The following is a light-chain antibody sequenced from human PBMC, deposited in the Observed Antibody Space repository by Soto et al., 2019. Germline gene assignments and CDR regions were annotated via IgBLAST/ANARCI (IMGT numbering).Light chain of an antibody. Sequence: QSALTQPRSVSGSPGQSVTISCTGTSSDVGGYNCVSWYQQHPGKAPKFIIYDVSQRPSGVPDRFSGSKSGNTASPTISGLQAEDEADYYCCSYAGSSTFGVFGGGTKLTVL. J-gene: IGLJ2*01. CDR2: DVS. CDR3: CSYAGSSTFGV. V-gene: IGLV2-11*01. CDR1: SSDVGGYNC.